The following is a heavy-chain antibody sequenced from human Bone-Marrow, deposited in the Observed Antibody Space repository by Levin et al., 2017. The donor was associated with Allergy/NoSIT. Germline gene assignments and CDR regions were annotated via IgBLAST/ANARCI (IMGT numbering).Heavy chain of an antibody. CDR1: GYSFTSYW. V-gene: IGHV5-51*01. CDR2: IYPGDSDT. Sequence: GESLKISCKGSGYSFTSYWIGWVRQMPGKGLEWMGIIYPGDSDTRYSPSFQGQVTISADKSISTAYLQWSSLKASDTAMYYCARHVLPNDYGDYEADYWGQGTLVTVSS. J-gene: IGHJ4*02. CDR3: ARHVLPNDYGDYEADY. D-gene: IGHD4-17*01.